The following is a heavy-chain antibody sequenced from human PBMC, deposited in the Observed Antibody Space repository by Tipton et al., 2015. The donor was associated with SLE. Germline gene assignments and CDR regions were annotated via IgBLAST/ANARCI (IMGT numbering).Heavy chain of an antibody. V-gene: IGHV3-9*01. D-gene: IGHD3-10*01. CDR1: GFSFDDYA. CDR2: ISWNSGRI. Sequence: SLRLSCAASGFSFDDYAMQWVRQAPGKGLEWVSGISWNSGRIGYADSVKGRFTISRDNAKKSLYLQMNSLRAEDTAMYYCAKGGRSVGIGDYHYMDVWGKGTTVTVSS. J-gene: IGHJ6*03. CDR3: AKGGRSVGIGDYHYMDV.